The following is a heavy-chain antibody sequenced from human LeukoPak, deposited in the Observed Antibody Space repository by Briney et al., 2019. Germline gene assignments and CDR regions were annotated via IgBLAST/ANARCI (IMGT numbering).Heavy chain of an antibody. J-gene: IGHJ6*03. CDR1: GGSISSYY. Sequence: ASETLSLTCTVSGGSISSYYWSLIRQPAGKGLEWIGRIYTSGSTNYNPSLKSRVTMSVDTSKNQFSLKLSSVTAADTAVYYCARGPMIVPAARAYYYYYMDVWGKGTTVTVSS. D-gene: IGHD2-2*01. CDR3: ARGPMIVPAARAYYYYYMDV. CDR2: IYTSGST. V-gene: IGHV4-4*07.